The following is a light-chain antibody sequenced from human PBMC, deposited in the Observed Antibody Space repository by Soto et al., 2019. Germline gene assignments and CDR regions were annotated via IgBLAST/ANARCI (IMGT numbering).Light chain of an antibody. CDR2: EVG. V-gene: IGLV2-23*02. Sequence: QSALTQPAAVSGSPGQSITISCVGTSTDIGSYNYVSWYQQFPGRAPKLIFYEVGNRPSGISDRFSASKSGYTASLTISGLRAEDEANYYCCSYAGGTTWVFGGGTKVTVL. CDR3: CSYAGGTTWV. CDR1: STDIGSYNY. J-gene: IGLJ3*02.